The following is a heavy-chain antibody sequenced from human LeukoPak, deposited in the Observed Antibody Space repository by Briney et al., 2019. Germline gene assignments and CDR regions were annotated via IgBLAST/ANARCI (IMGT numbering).Heavy chain of an antibody. J-gene: IGHJ5*02. V-gene: IGHV4-59*08. CDR3: ARHEGDTSGSYMYNWFDP. Sequence: SETLSLTCTVSGGSISRYFWSWVRQPPGKGLEWVGYIYYSGSNKYNPSLKRRLTISVDTSKNQVSLKLNSVTAADTAVYYCARHEGDTSGSYMYNWFDPWGQGTLVTVSS. CDR1: GGSISRYF. D-gene: IGHD3-22*01. CDR2: IYYSGSN.